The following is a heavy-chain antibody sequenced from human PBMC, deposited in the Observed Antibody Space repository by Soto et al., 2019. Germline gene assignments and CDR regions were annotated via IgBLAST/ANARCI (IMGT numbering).Heavy chain of an antibody. CDR1: GYSSSNYY. V-gene: IGHV1-46*01. CDR2: VNPYGASS. CDR3: ASVTTIWSN. D-gene: IGHD2-21*02. Sequence: QVQVVQSGAEVKEPGASVKVSCKASGYSSSNYYTHWVRQAPGQGLEWMGIVNPYGASSNYAQSFQGRVTLTRDTSTNTDYMDLSRLPSADTAVYYCASVTTIWSNWGQGTLVTVSS. J-gene: IGHJ4*02.